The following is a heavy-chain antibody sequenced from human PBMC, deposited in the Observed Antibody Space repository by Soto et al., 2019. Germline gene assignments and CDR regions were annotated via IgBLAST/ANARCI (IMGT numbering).Heavy chain of an antibody. CDR3: ARGAKQLVVNYYYYYGMDV. D-gene: IGHD6-6*01. V-gene: IGHV3-30-3*01. CDR2: ISYDGSNK. Sequence: GGSLRLSCAASGFTFSSYAMHWVRQAPGKGLEWVAVISYDGSNKYYADSVKGRFTISRDNSKNTLYLQMNSLRSEDTAVYYCARGAKQLVVNYYYYYGMDVWGQGTTVTVSS. CDR1: GFTFSSYA. J-gene: IGHJ6*02.